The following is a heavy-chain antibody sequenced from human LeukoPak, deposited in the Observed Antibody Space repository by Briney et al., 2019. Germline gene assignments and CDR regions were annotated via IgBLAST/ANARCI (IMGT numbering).Heavy chain of an antibody. V-gene: IGHV4-34*01. CDR2: INHSGST. D-gene: IGHD6-6*01. Sequence: PSETLSLTCAVYGGSFSGYYWSWIRQPPGKGLEWIGEINHSGSTNYNPSLKSRVTISVDTSKNQFSLKLSSVTAADTAVYYCARGPSLNSSSSIKPFDYWGQGTLVTVSS. CDR1: GGSFSGYY. J-gene: IGHJ4*02. CDR3: ARGPSLNSSSSIKPFDY.